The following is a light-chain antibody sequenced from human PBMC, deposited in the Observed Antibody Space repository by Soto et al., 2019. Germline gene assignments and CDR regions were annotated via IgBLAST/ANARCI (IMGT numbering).Light chain of an antibody. CDR2: AAS. Sequence: IQMTQSPSSVSASVGERVTITCRASQTISTWLAWYQQKPGMAPKLLIYAASTLQTGVPSRFSGSGSGTDFTLTISRLQPEDFATYYCQQADSFPPIFGPGTKVDIK. J-gene: IGKJ3*01. V-gene: IGKV1-12*01. CDR1: QTISTW. CDR3: QQADSFPPI.